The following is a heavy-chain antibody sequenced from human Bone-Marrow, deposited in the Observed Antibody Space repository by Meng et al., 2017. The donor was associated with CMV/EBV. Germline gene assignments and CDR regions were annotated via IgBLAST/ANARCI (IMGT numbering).Heavy chain of an antibody. D-gene: IGHD3-3*01. Sequence: ASVKVSCKASGYTFTGYYMHWVRQAPGQGLEWMGWINPNSGGTNYAQKFQGRVTMTRDTSISTAYMELTRLTSDDTAVYYCAKPIYDYWSGYGEFYYWGQGTLVTVSS. CDR2: INPNSGGT. J-gene: IGHJ4*02. CDR3: AKPIYDYWSGYGEFYY. CDR1: GYTFTGYY. V-gene: IGHV1-2*02.